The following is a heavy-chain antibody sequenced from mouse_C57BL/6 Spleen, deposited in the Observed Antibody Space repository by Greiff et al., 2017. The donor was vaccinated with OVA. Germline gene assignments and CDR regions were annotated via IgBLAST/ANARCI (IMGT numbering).Heavy chain of an antibody. J-gene: IGHJ2*01. D-gene: IGHD1-1*01. V-gene: IGHV5-4*03. CDR1: GFTFSSYA. Sequence: EVKLVESGGGLVKPGGSLKLSCAASGFTFSSYAMSWVRQTPEKRLEWVATIIDGGSYTYYPDNVKGRFTISRDNAKNNLYLQMSQLKAEDTAMYYGARCTTVVAPYWFYYWGKGTTLTVSS. CDR3: ARCTTVVAPYWFYY. CDR2: IIDGGSYT.